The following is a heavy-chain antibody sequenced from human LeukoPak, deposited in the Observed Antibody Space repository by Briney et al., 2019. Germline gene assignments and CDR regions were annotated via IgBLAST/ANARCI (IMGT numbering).Heavy chain of an antibody. CDR1: GFTFSNYA. Sequence: GGSLRLSCAASGFTFSNYAMHWVRQAPGKGLDFVSSISTDGDNTDYGSSVKGRFTVSRDNSKNTLYLQMGSLSAEDMAVYYCARDLALGDDAFDIWGQGTMVTVSS. J-gene: IGHJ3*02. CDR3: ARDLALGDDAFDI. D-gene: IGHD2-21*02. CDR2: ISTDGDNT. V-gene: IGHV3-64*01.